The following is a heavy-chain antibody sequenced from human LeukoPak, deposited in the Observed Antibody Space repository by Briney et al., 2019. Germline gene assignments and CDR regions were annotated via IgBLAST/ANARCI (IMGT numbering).Heavy chain of an antibody. Sequence: PSQTLSLTCTVSVGFTSSGGYYWSWIRQPPGKGLEWIGYNYYSGSPYYNPSLKSRVTISVDTSKNQFSLKLSSVTAADTAVYYCARVSRAARKGYFELWGRGTLVTVSS. V-gene: IGHV4-31*03. D-gene: IGHD6-6*01. CDR2: NYYSGSP. CDR1: VGFTSSGGYY. J-gene: IGHJ2*01. CDR3: ARVSRAARKGYFEL.